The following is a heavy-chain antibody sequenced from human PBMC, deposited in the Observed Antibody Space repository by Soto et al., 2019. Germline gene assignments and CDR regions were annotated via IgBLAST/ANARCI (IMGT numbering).Heavy chain of an antibody. CDR1: GGSISRYY. J-gene: IGHJ3*02. D-gene: IGHD6-19*01. CDR3: ARECSAREQWLPGGCDAFDI. V-gene: IGHV4-59*01. Sequence: PSETLSLTCTVSGGSISRYYWSWIRQPPGKGLEWIGYIYYSGSTNYNPSLKSRVTISVDTSKNQFSLKLSSVTAADTAVYYCARECSAREQWLPGGCDAFDIWGQGPMVTVS. CDR2: IYYSGST.